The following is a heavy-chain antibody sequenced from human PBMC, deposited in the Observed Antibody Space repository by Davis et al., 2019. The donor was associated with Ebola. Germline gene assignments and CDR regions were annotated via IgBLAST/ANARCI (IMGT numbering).Heavy chain of an antibody. V-gene: IGHV1-2*04. CDR2: INPNSGGT. D-gene: IGHD6-19*01. CDR3: ARDSLPTHSSGWYGNAFDI. J-gene: IGHJ3*02. CDR1: GYTFTGYY. Sequence: ASVKVSCKASGYTFTGYYMHWVRQAPGQGLEWMGWINPNSGGTNYAQKFQGWVTMTRDTSISTAYMELSRLRSDDTAVYYCARDSLPTHSSGWYGNAFDIWGQGTMVTVSS.